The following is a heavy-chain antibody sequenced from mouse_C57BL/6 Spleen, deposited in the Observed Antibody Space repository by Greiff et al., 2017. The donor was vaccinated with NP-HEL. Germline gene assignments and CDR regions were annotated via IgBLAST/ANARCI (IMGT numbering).Heavy chain of an antibody. V-gene: IGHV5-4*01. CDR3: ARDSYDYDGYFDY. Sequence: EVQRVESGGGLVKPGGSLKLSCAASGFTFSSYAMSWVRQTPEKRLEWVATISDGGSYTYYPDNVKGRFTISRDNAKNNLYLQMSHLKSEDTAMYYCARDSYDYDGYFDYWGQGTTLTVSS. D-gene: IGHD2-4*01. J-gene: IGHJ2*01. CDR1: GFTFSSYA. CDR2: ISDGGSYT.